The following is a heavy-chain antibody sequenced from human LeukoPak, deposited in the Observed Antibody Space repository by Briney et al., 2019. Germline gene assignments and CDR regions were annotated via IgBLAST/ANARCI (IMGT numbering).Heavy chain of an antibody. CDR2: ISSSGNTI. V-gene: IGHV3-11*01. CDR3: ARSHPYSSSWYGSVYFDY. J-gene: IGHJ4*02. CDR1: GFTFSDYY. D-gene: IGHD6-13*01. Sequence: GRSLRLSCAPSGFTFSDYYMSWIRQAPGKGLEWVSYISSSGNTIYYADSVKGRFTISRDNAKNSLYLQMNSLRAEDTAVYYCARSHPYSSSWYGSVYFDYWGQGTLVTVSS.